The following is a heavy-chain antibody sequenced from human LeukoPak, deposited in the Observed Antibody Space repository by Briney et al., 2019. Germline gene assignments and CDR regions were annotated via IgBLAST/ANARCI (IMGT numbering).Heavy chain of an antibody. CDR3: AKGDFHDYCSGGSCDVLYFDY. J-gene: IGHJ4*02. V-gene: IGHV3-23*01. Sequence: GGSLRLSCAASGFTFDDYGMSWVRQAPGKGLEWVSAISGSGGSTYYADSVKGRFTISRDNSKNTLYLQMNSLRAEDTAVYYCAKGDFHDYCSGGSCDVLYFDYWGQGTLVTVSS. CDR2: ISGSGGST. CDR1: GFTFDDYG. D-gene: IGHD2-15*01.